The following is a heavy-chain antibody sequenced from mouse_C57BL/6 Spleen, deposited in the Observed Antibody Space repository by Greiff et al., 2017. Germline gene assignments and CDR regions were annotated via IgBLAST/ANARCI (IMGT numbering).Heavy chain of an antibody. CDR2: IYPRSGNT. CDR1: GYTFTSYG. CDR3: ARSYDYGSSYLYYFDY. V-gene: IGHV1-81*01. J-gene: IGHJ2*01. D-gene: IGHD1-1*01. Sequence: VKLMESGAELARPGASVKLSCKASGYTFTSYGISWVKQSTGQGLEWIGEIYPRSGNTYYNEKFKGKATLTADKSSSTAYMELSSLTSEDSAVYFGARSYDYGSSYLYYFDYWGQGTTLTVSS.